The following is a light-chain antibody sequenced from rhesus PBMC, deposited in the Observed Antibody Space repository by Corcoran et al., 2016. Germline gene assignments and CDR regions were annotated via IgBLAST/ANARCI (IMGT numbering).Light chain of an antibody. CDR3: QQHNSHPYS. CDR2: AAS. CDR1: QTISSY. Sequence: DIQMTQSPSSLSASVGDRVTITCRASQTISSYLAWYQQKPGKVPKLLIYAASSLESGVPSRFSGSGSGTEFTLTISSLKSEDFATYYCQQHNSHPYSFGQGTKVEIK. V-gene: IGKV1-44*01. J-gene: IGKJ2*01.